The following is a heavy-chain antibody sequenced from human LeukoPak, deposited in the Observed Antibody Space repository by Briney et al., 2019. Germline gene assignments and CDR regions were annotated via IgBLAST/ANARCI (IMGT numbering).Heavy chain of an antibody. CDR2: ISSSGSTI. CDR3: ARDWAPYDSSGYYDY. Sequence: PGGSLRLSCAASGFTFDDYGMSWVRQAPGKGLEWVSYISSSGSTIYYADSVKGRFTISRDNAKNSLYLQMNSLRAEDTAVYYCARDWAPYDSSGYYDYWGQGTLVTVSS. D-gene: IGHD3-22*01. J-gene: IGHJ4*02. CDR1: GFTFDDYG. V-gene: IGHV3-48*03.